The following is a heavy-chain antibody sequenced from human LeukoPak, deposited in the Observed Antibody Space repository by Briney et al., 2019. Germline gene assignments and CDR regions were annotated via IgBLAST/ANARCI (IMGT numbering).Heavy chain of an antibody. V-gene: IGHV1-2*02. Sequence: ASVKVSCKTSGYTFTGLYVHWLRQAPGQGHEWMGWINPNTGATNFEQKFQGRVTMTTDTSVSTAYMDLSRLRFDDTAVYYCAREGDYNGSGRGDSWGQGTLVTVSS. J-gene: IGHJ4*02. D-gene: IGHD3-10*01. CDR3: AREGDYNGSGRGDS. CDR1: GYTFTGLY. CDR2: INPNTGAT.